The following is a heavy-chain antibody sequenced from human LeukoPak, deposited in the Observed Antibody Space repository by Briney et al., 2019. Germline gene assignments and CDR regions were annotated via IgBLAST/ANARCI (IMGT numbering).Heavy chain of an antibody. Sequence: ASVKVSCKASGYTFTGYYMHWVRQAPGQGLEWMGWISEYNGNTNYAQKLQGRVTMTTDTSTSTAYMELRSLRSDDTAVYYCARQRGPGDNYFDYWGQGTLVTVSS. D-gene: IGHD7-27*01. CDR2: ISEYNGNT. CDR3: ARQRGPGDNYFDY. V-gene: IGHV1-18*04. J-gene: IGHJ4*02. CDR1: GYTFTGYY.